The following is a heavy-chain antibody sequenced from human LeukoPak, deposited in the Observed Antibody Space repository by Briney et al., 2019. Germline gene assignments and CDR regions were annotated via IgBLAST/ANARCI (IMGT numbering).Heavy chain of an antibody. CDR2: ISAYNGNT. CDR1: GGTFSSYA. D-gene: IGHD6-19*01. Sequence: GASVKVSCKASGGTFSSYAISWVRQAPGQGLEWMGWISAYNGNTNYAQKLQGRVTMTTDTSTSTAYMELRSLRSDDTAVYYCARDYTPLLEGSGWYGSGSFDYWGQGTLVTVSS. CDR3: ARDYTPLLEGSGWYGSGSFDY. V-gene: IGHV1-18*01. J-gene: IGHJ4*02.